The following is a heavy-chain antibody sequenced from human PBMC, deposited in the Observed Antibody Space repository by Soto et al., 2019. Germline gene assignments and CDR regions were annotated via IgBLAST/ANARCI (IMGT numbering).Heavy chain of an antibody. CDR1: GFTFSSYG. Sequence: GGSLRLSCAASGFTFSSYGMHWVRQAPGKGLEWVAVISYDVSNKYYADSVKGRFTISRDNSKNTMYLQMSSLRAEDTAVYYCVKDGSSGWPYYYGMDVWGQGTEVTVSS. CDR3: VKDGSSGWPYYYGMDV. J-gene: IGHJ6*02. V-gene: IGHV3-30*18. D-gene: IGHD6-19*01. CDR2: ISYDVSNK.